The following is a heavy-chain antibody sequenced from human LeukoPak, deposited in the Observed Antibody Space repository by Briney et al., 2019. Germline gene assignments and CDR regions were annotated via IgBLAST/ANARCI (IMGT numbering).Heavy chain of an antibody. D-gene: IGHD6-13*01. CDR1: GFTFDDYA. J-gene: IGHJ4*02. CDR2: ISGDGGST. V-gene: IGHV3-43*02. Sequence: PGGSLRLSCAASGFTFDDYAMHWVRQAPGKGLEWVSLISGDGGSTYYADSVKGRFTISRDNSKNSLYLQMNSLRTEDTALYYCAKDTDGYSSSWTHFDYWGQGTLVTVSS. CDR3: AKDTDGYSSSWTHFDY.